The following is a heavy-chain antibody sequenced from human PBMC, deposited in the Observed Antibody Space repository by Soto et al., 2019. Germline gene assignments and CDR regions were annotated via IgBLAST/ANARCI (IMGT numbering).Heavy chain of an antibody. D-gene: IGHD3-10*01. J-gene: IGHJ4*02. CDR3: AKSPGLLGMDY. CDR2: ISYDGSNK. CDR1: GFTFSSYG. V-gene: IGHV3-30*18. Sequence: HPGGSLRLSCAASGFTFSSYGMHWVRQAPGKGLEWVAVISYDGSNKYYADSVKGRFTISRDNSKNTLYLQMNSLRAEDTAVYYCAKSPGLLGMDYWGQGTLVTVSS.